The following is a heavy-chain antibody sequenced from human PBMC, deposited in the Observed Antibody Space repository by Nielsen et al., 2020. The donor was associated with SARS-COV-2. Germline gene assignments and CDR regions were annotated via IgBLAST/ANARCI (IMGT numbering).Heavy chain of an antibody. J-gene: IGHJ6*02. D-gene: IGHD5-18*01. CDR3: ARHGDTAMVRGVYYYGMDV. V-gene: IGHV5-51*01. CDR2: IYPGDSDT. Sequence: GESLKISCKGSGYSFTSYWISWVRQMPGKGLEWMGIIYPGDSDTRYSPSFQGQVTISADKSISTAYLQWSSLKASDTAMYYCARHGDTAMVRGVYYYGMDVWGQGTTVTVSS. CDR1: GYSFTSYW.